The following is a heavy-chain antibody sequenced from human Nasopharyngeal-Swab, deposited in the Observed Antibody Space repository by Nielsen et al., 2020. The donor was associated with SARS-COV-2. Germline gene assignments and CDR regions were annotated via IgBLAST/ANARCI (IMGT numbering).Heavy chain of an antibody. CDR3: ARDFLTGSTTSPLHY. CDR2: IKQDGSEK. Sequence: GKWLEWVANIKQDGSEKYYVDSVKGRFTISRDNARKSLYLRMNSLRAEDTAVYYCARDFLTGSTTSPLHYWGQGTLVTVSS. J-gene: IGHJ4*02. V-gene: IGHV3-7*01. D-gene: IGHD7-27*01.